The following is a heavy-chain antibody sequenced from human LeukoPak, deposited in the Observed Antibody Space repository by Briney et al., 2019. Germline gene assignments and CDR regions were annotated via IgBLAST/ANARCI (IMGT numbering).Heavy chain of an antibody. Sequence: GSLRLSCAASGFTFSSYWMSWVRQAPGKGLEWVANIKQDGSEKYYVDSVKGRFTISRDNAKNSLYLQMNSLRAEDTAVYYCARDLYYYDSSGYWDYWGQGTLVTVSS. V-gene: IGHV3-7*01. D-gene: IGHD3-22*01. J-gene: IGHJ4*02. CDR3: ARDLYYYDSSGYWDY. CDR1: GFTFSSYW. CDR2: IKQDGSEK.